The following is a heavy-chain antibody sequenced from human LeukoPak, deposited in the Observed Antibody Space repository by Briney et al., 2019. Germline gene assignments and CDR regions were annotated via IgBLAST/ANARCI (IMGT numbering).Heavy chain of an antibody. J-gene: IGHJ5*02. V-gene: IGHV3-21*01. Sequence: GGSLRLSCAASAFTFCSYSRNWVRPAPGRGLEWGSSINSSNSDIHYEDSVRGRFTISRDNAKNSLYLQMNSLRAEDTAVYYCARGDDYGDYFARANWFDPWGQGTLVTVSS. CDR1: AFTFCSYS. CDR3: ARGDDYGDYFARANWFDP. D-gene: IGHD4-17*01. CDR2: INSSNSDI.